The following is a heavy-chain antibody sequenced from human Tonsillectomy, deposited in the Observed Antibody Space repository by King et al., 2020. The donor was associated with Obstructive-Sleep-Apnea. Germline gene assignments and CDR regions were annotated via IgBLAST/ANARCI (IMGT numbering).Heavy chain of an antibody. CDR2: ISWNSGSI. J-gene: IGHJ4*02. D-gene: IGHD6-19*01. CDR3: AKDMGSSGWYEGPFDY. V-gene: IGHV3-9*01. Sequence: VQLVESGGGLVQPGRSLRLSCAASGFTFDDYAMHWVRQAPGKGLEWGSGISWNSGSIGYADSVKGRFTISRDNAKNSLYLQMNSLRAEDTALYYCAKDMGSSGWYEGPFDYWGQGTLVTVSS. CDR1: GFTFDDYA.